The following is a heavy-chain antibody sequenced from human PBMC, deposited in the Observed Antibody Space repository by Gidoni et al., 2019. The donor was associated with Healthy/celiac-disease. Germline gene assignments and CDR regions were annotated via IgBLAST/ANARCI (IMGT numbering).Heavy chain of an antibody. Sequence: QVQLQQWGAGLLKPSETLSPTCAVYGGSFSGYYWSWIRQPPGKGLEWLGEINHSGRPNYNPSLKGRVTISVDTSKNQFSLKLSSVTAADTAVYYCARGWSPRPIVVVPAAKGAFDYWGQGTLVTVSS. CDR2: INHSGRP. CDR3: ARGWSPRPIVVVPAAKGAFDY. V-gene: IGHV4-34*01. D-gene: IGHD2-2*01. CDR1: GGSFSGYY. J-gene: IGHJ4*02.